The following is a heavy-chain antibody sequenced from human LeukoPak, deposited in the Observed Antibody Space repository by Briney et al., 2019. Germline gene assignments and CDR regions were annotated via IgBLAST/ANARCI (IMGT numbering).Heavy chain of an antibody. CDR3: AKEGDFRDYVWGSYEGVLDY. D-gene: IGHD3-16*01. V-gene: IGHV3-30*18. CDR2: ISYDGSNK. Sequence: GGSLRLSCAASGFTFSSYGMHWVRQAPGKGLEWVAVISYDGSNKYYADSVKGRFTISRDNSKNTLYLQMNSMRAEDTAVYYCAKEGDFRDYVWGSYEGVLDYWGQGTLVTVSS. CDR1: GFTFSSYG. J-gene: IGHJ4*02.